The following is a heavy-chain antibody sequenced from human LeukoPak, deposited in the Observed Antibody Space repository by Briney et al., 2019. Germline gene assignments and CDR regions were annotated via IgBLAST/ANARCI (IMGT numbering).Heavy chain of an antibody. J-gene: IGHJ3*02. Sequence: GGSLRLSCAASGFTFSSYAMSWVRQAPGKGLEWVSAISGSGGSTYYADSVKGRFTISRGNSKNTLYLQMNSLKAEDTAVYYCGETYYYGSGSLDDAFDIWGQGTMVTVSS. CDR1: GFTFSSYA. CDR3: GETYYYGSGSLDDAFDI. D-gene: IGHD3-10*01. CDR2: ISGSGGST. V-gene: IGHV3-23*01.